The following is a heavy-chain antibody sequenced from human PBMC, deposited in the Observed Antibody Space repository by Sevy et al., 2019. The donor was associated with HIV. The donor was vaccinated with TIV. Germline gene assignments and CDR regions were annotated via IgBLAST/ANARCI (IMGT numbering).Heavy chain of an antibody. CDR3: ARVFYYDSSGPGY. D-gene: IGHD3-22*01. J-gene: IGHJ4*02. CDR1: GYTFNNYY. Sequence: ASVKVSCKASGYTFNNYYMHWVRQAPGQGLEWMGIINPSGGSTNYAQKFQGRVTMTRETSTSTVYMELSSLRSEDTALYYCARVFYYDSSGPGYWGQGTLVTVSS. CDR2: INPSGGST. V-gene: IGHV1-46*02.